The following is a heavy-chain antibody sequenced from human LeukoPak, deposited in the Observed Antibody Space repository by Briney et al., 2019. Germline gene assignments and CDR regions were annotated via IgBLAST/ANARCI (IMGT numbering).Heavy chain of an antibody. CDR2: INPSGGST. J-gene: IGHJ4*02. V-gene: IGHV1-46*01. CDR1: GYTFTSYY. CDR3: ARGGIAARHYFDY. Sequence: ASVKVSCKASGYTFTSYYMHWVRQAPGQGLEWMGIINPSGGSTSYAQRFQGRVTVTRDTSTSTVYMELNSLRSEDTAVYYCARGGIAARHYFDYWGQGTLVTVSS. D-gene: IGHD6-6*01.